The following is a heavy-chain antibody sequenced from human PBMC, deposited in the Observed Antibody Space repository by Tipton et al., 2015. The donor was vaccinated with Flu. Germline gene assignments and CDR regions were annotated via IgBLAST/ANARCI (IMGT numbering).Heavy chain of an antibody. D-gene: IGHD3-10*01. J-gene: IGHJ3*02. V-gene: IGHV4-30-4*01. CDR2: IFYSGYT. Sequence: TLSLTCTVSGGSISSSDYYWSWIRQPPGKGLEWIGYIFYSGYTYYNPSVKSRVTMSVDTSKNQFSLKLSSVTAADTAVYYCARESITATWGAFDIWGRGTMVAVSS. CDR3: ARESITATWGAFDI. CDR1: GGSISSSDYY.